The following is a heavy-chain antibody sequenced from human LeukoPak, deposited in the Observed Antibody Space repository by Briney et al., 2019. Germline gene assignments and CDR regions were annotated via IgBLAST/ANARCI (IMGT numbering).Heavy chain of an antibody. CDR2: ISGSGGST. CDR3: AKVAEIVVVVAATPSWFDP. V-gene: IGHV3-23*01. J-gene: IGHJ5*02. D-gene: IGHD2-15*01. CDR1: GFTFSSYA. Sequence: GGSLRLSCAAPGFTFSSYAMSWVRQAPGKGLEWVSAISGSGGSTYYADSVKGRFTISRDNSKNTLYLQMNSLRAEDTAVYYCAKVAEIVVVVAATPSWFDPWGQGTLVTVSS.